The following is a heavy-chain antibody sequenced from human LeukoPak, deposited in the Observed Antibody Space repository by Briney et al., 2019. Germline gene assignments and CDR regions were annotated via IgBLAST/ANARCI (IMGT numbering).Heavy chain of an antibody. V-gene: IGHV4-34*01. J-gene: IGHJ4*02. CDR2: INHSGST. D-gene: IGHD3-10*01. CDR3: ARHSGWRRYFDY. Sequence: PSETLSLTCTISGGSISNYFWSWIRQPPGKGLEWIGEINHSGSTNYNPSLKSRVTISVDTSKNQFSLKLSSVTAADTAVYYCARHSGWRRYFDYWGQGTLVTVSS. CDR1: GGSISNYF.